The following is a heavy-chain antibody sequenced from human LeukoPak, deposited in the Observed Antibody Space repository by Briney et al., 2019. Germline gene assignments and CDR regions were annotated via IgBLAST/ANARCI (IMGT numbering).Heavy chain of an antibody. Sequence: SETLSLTCAVYSESFSDFYCTWTPQPPGKGLECIGEFNHSGSSKFNSSYENRVTILQGTSKKQFFLKVRSVTAADTAVYYCATTRGVITLDGYKCYIDVWGKGTTVTVSS. J-gene: IGHJ6*03. D-gene: IGHD3-10*01. CDR1: SESFSDFY. CDR2: FNHSGSS. V-gene: IGHV4-34*01. CDR3: ATTRGVITLDGYKCYIDV.